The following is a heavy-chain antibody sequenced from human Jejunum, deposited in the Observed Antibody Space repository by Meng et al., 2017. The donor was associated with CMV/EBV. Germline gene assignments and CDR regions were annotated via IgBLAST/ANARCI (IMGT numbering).Heavy chain of an antibody. V-gene: IGHV3-48*03. CDR2: ISASTSAI. J-gene: IGHJ4*02. CDR3: VRGGSSGTLKYFDY. D-gene: IGHD3-3*01. Sequence: SDFTFSSYKMNWVRQIPGKGLEWISYISASTSAIYYAASVKGRFTISRDNVKNSLYLLMESLRADDTAIYYCVRGGSSGTLKYFDYWGQGALVTVSS. CDR1: DFTFSSYK.